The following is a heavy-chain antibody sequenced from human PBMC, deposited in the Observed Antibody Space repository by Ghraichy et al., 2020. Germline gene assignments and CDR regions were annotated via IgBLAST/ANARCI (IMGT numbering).Heavy chain of an antibody. V-gene: IGHV1-18*01. CDR2: ISAYNGHT. CDR1: GYTFTNYV. CDR3: ARDPGTSYYDSSAYYSDY. D-gene: IGHD3-22*01. Sequence: ASVKVSCKASGYTFTNYVITWARQAPGQGLEWMGWISAYNGHTNYAQMLQGRVTMTTDTSTSTAYMELRSLRSDDTAVYYCARDPGTSYYDSSAYYSDYWGQGTLVTVSS. J-gene: IGHJ4*02.